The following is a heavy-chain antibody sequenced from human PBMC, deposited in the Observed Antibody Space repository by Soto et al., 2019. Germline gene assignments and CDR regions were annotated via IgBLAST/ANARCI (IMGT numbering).Heavy chain of an antibody. Sequence: PSETLSLTCTVSGDSISSGNKYWSWIRQPPGKGLEWIGYVFSSGTTYYNPSLKSRLTMSLDASQNQFSLKLNSLTDADTAVYFCARVPPRFDYYYAMDVWGQGTTVTVS. CDR3: ARVPPRFDYYYAMDV. J-gene: IGHJ6*02. CDR1: GDSISSGNKY. D-gene: IGHD3-16*01. V-gene: IGHV4-30-4*01. CDR2: VFSSGTT.